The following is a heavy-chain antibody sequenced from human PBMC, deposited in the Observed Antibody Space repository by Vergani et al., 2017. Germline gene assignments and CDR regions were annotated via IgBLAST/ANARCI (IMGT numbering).Heavy chain of an antibody. J-gene: IGHJ6*02. D-gene: IGHD3-3*01. CDR3: SRGGFYTSRNDFKFYGLGV. CDR1: GGAFSTYA. CDR2: ISAYSGET. V-gene: IGHV1-18*01. Sequence: QVQLVQSGAEVKKPGSSVRVSCKTSGGAFSTYAINWVRQAPGQGLEWMGWISAYSGETRYARSLQGRVTMTTDASTNTAYMSLRSLRSDDTAIYYCSRGGFYTSRNDFKFYGLGVWGQGTTVTVTS.